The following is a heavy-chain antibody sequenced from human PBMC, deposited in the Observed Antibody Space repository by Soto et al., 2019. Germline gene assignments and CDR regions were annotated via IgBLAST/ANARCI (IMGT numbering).Heavy chain of an antibody. Sequence: EVQLLESGGGLVQPGGSLRLSCAASGFTFSSYAMSWVRQAPGKGLEWVSAISGSGGSTYYADSVKGRFTISRDNSKNRRYLQMNSLRAEDTAVYYCAKPERGLEIPNWYFDLWGRGTLVTVSS. J-gene: IGHJ2*01. CDR1: GFTFSSYA. CDR3: AKPERGLEIPNWYFDL. CDR2: ISGSGGST. V-gene: IGHV3-23*01. D-gene: IGHD5-12*01.